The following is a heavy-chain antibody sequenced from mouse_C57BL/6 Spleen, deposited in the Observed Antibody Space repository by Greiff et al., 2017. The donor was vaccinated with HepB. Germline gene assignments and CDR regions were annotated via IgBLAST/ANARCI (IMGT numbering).Heavy chain of an antibody. D-gene: IGHD1-1*01. CDR1: GYTFTDYE. V-gene: IGHV1-15*01. Sequence: QVQLQQSGAELVRPGASVTLSCKASGYTFTDYEMHWVKQTPVHGLEWIGAIDPETGGTAYNQKFKGKAILTADKSSSTAYMELRSLTSEDSAVYYCTRQDTTVVAYYAMDYWGQGTSVTVSS. CDR2: IDPETGGT. J-gene: IGHJ4*01. CDR3: TRQDTTVVAYYAMDY.